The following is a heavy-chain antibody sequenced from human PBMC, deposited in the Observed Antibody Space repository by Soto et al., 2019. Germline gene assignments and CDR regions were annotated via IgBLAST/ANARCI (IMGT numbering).Heavy chain of an antibody. J-gene: IGHJ4*02. Sequence: EVHLGESGGGLVQTGGSLRLSCAIFESTGSRDWMNWARQAPGKGLEWVAHINQKGSXXXXXXXVKGRFTISRDNAKXXXXXXXXXXXXXXXXXXXCSGGVGDAFRGQGTLVSVSS. D-gene: IGHD3-10*02. CDR3: SGGVGDAF. V-gene: IGHV3-7*01. CDR1: ESTGSRDW. CDR2: INQKGSXX.